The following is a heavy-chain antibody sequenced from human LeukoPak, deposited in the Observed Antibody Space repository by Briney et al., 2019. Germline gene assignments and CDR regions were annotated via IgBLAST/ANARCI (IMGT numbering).Heavy chain of an antibody. J-gene: IGHJ4*02. V-gene: IGHV5-51*01. CDR2: IYPGDSDN. Sequence: GESLKISCKGSGYIFTNSWIGWVPQMPGKGLEWVGIIYPGDSDNRYSPSFQGQVTISADKSINPAYLQWSSLKASDTAMYYCARHVDCSGGTCSLDYWGQGTLVTVSS. D-gene: IGHD2-15*01. CDR1: GYIFTNSW. CDR3: ARHVDCSGGTCSLDY.